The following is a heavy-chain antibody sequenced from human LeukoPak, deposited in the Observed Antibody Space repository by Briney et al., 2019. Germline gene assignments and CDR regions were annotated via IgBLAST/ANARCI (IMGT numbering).Heavy chain of an antibody. CDR2: ISAYNGNT. J-gene: IGHJ6*03. CDR3: WRTPGDYYYYYMDV. CDR1: GYTFTSYG. V-gene: IGHV1-18*01. D-gene: IGHD3-10*01. Sequence: ASVTVSCTASGYTFTSYGINWVRQAPGQGLEWMGWISAYNGNTNYSQKLQGRVAMTTDTSTSTAYMEPRSRRADDTARDYWWRTPGDYYYYYMDVWGKGTTVTVSS.